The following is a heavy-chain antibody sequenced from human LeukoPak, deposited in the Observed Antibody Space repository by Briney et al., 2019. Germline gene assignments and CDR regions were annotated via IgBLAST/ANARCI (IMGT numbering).Heavy chain of an antibody. Sequence: GGSLRLSCAASGFTFSSYGMHWVRQAPGKGLEWVAFIRYDGSNKYCADSVKGRFTISRDNSKNALYLQMNSLRAEDTAVYYCAKADLYYYDSSGYYFDYWGQGTLVTVSS. CDR1: GFTFSSYG. D-gene: IGHD3-22*01. CDR3: AKADLYYYDSSGYYFDY. J-gene: IGHJ4*02. CDR2: IRYDGSNK. V-gene: IGHV3-30*02.